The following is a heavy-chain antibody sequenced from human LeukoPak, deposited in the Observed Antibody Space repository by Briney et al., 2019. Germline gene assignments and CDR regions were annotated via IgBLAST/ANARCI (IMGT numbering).Heavy chain of an antibody. CDR1: GGSISNNDCF. D-gene: IGHD2-2*01. V-gene: IGHV4-39*01. J-gene: IGHJ5*02. CDR2: MNYGGST. Sequence: SETLSLTCTVSGGSISNNDCFWGWIRQPPGKGLEWIGSMNYGGSTHDNPSLKSRVTISVDTSKNQVSLKLGSVTAADTAVYYCARRVPGRSGNWFDPWGQGTLVTVSS. CDR3: ARRVPGRSGNWFDP.